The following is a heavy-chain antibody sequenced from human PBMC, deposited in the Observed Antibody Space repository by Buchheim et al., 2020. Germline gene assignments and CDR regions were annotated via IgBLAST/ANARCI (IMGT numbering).Heavy chain of an antibody. D-gene: IGHD3-9*01. CDR2: IYTSGST. CDR1: DGSISSGSYY. CDR3: ARDLKYDILTGYYISRDY. V-gene: IGHV4-61*02. Sequence: QVQLQESGPGLVKPSQTLSLTCTVSDGSISSGSYYWSWIRQPAGKGLEWIGRIYTSGSTNYNPSLKSRVTISVDTSKNQFSLKLSSVTAADTAVYYCARDLKYDILTGYYISRDYWGQGTL. J-gene: IGHJ4*02.